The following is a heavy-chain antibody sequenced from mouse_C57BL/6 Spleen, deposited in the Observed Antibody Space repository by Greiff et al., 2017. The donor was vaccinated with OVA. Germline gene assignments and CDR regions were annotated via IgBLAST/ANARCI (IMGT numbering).Heavy chain of an antibody. CDR2: INYDGSST. CDR1: GFTFSDYY. J-gene: IGHJ2*01. CDR3: AREGSNYQGLDY. D-gene: IGHD2-5*01. V-gene: IGHV5-16*01. Sequence: EVQLQESEGGLVQPGRSMKLSCTASGFTFSDYYMAWVRQVPEKGLEWVANINYDGSSTYYLDSLKSRFIISRDNAKNILYLQMSSLKSEDTATYYCAREGSNYQGLDYWGQGTTLTVSS.